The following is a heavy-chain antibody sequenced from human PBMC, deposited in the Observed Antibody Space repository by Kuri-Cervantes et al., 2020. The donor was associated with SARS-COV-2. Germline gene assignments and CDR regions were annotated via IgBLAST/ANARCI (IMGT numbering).Heavy chain of an antibody. V-gene: IGHV3-49*03. CDR1: GFTFGDYT. Sequence: GGSLRLSCTASGFTFGDYTMGWFRQAPGKGLEWVGFIRSKAYTGTTEYAASVKGRFTISRDDSKSIAYLQMNSLKTEDTAVYYCTIGYCSSTGCYRPYYFDYWGQGTRGTVSS. J-gene: IGHJ4*02. CDR2: IRSKAYTGTT. D-gene: IGHD2-2*02. CDR3: TIGYCSSTGCYRPYYFDY.